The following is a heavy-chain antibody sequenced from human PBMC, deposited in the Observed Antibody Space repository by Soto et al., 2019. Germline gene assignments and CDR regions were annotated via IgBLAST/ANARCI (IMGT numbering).Heavy chain of an antibody. CDR2: ISYDGSKK. CDR1: GFTFSSYG. D-gene: IGHD3-3*01. CDR3: ARGYTSGYPSNWFDP. J-gene: IGHJ5*02. Sequence: QVQLVESGGGVVQPGRSLRLSCAASGFTFSSYGMHWVRQAPGKGLEWVAVISYDGSKKYYADSVKGRFTISRDKSKNTLYLQMDSLRDEDTAVYYCARGYTSGYPSNWFDPWGQGTLVTVSS. V-gene: IGHV3-30*03.